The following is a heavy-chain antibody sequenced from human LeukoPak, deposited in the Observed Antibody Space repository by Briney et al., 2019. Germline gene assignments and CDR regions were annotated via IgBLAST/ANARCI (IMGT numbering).Heavy chain of an antibody. CDR2: IHSAGST. CDR1: VFTFSSIY. J-gene: IGHJ3*02. Sequence: PGGSLRPLCPASVFTFSSIYMIWVRQAPGKGLEWVSVIHSAGSTYYADSVKGRFTISRDNSKNTLYVQMNSLRAEDTAVYYCATMSQMNAFEIWGQGTMVTVSS. V-gene: IGHV3-53*01. CDR3: ATMSQMNAFEI.